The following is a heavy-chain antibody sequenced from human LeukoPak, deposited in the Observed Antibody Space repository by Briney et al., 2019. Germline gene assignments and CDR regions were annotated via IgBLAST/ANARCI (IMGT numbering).Heavy chain of an antibody. D-gene: IGHD5-18*01. CDR2: ISSSGSTI. V-gene: IGHV3-11*01. CDR1: GFTFSDYY. J-gene: IGHJ6*02. CDR3: ARDSGYSYGYRNYYYGMDV. Sequence: GGSLRLSCAASGFTFSDYYMSWIRQAPGKGLEWVSYISSSGSTIYYADSVKGRFTISRDNAKNSLYLQVNSLRAEDTAVYYCARDSGYSYGYRNYYYGMDVWGQGTTVTVSS.